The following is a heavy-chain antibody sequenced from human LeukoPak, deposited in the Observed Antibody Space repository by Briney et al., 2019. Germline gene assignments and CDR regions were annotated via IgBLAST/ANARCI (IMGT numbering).Heavy chain of an antibody. V-gene: IGHV3-23*01. CDR3: AKRANYDILTGYSAQIDY. Sequence: GGSLRLPCAASGFTFSSYAMSWVRQAPGKGLEWVSAISGSGGSTYYADSVKGRFTIFRDNSKNTLYLQMNSLRAEDTAVYYCAKRANYDILTGYSAQIDYWGQGTLVTVSS. D-gene: IGHD3-9*01. CDR1: GFTFSSYA. CDR2: ISGSGGST. J-gene: IGHJ4*02.